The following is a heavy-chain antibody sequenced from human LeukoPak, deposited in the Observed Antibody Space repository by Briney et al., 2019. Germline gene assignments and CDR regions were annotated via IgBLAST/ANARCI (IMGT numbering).Heavy chain of an antibody. J-gene: IGHJ6*03. V-gene: IGHV4-59*01. D-gene: IGHD3-10*01. CDR3: ARVFDSGSQAYFYYMDV. CDR1: GGSIRGYY. CDR2: IYSSGST. Sequence: SETLSLTCNVSGGSIRGYYWSWIRQPPGKGLEWIGYIYSSGSTNYNPSLKSRVTMSVDTSKNQFSLKMSSVTAADTAVYYCARVFDSGSQAYFYYMDVWGKGTTVTIFS.